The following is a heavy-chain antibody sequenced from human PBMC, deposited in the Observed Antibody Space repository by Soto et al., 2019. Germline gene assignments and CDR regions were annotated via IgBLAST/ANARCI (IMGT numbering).Heavy chain of an antibody. CDR1: GFTFSSYE. J-gene: IGHJ4*02. D-gene: IGHD4-17*01. V-gene: IGHV3-48*03. Sequence: HPGGSLRLSCAASGFTFSSYEMNWVRQAPGKGLEWVSYISSSGSTIYYADSVKGRLTISRDNAKNSLYLQMNSLRAEDTAVYYCARESNGDYVYFDYWGQGTLVTVSS. CDR3: ARESNGDYVYFDY. CDR2: ISSSGSTI.